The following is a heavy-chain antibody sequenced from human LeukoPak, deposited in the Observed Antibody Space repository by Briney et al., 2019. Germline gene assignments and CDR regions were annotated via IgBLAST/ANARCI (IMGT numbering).Heavy chain of an antibody. CDR2: IRYDGNPT. CDR3: AKDFTYGPDH. D-gene: IGHD3-10*01. Sequence: GGSLRLSCAASGFTFSSYGMHWVSQAPGKGLEWVSFIRYDGNPTYCADSVKGRFTISRDNSKNMVYMQMNSLIVEDTAVYYCAKDFTYGPDHWGQGTLVSVSS. J-gene: IGHJ4*02. V-gene: IGHV3-30*02. CDR1: GFTFSSYG.